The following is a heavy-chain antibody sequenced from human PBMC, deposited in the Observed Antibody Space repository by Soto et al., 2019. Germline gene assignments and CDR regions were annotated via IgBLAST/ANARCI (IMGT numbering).Heavy chain of an antibody. Sequence: ASVKVSCKASGYTFTGYYMHWVRQAPGQGLEWMGWINPNSGGTNYAQKFQGWVTMTRDTSISTAYMELSRLRSDDTAAYYCARSSYYYDSSGYYVPDAFDIWGQGTMVTVSS. V-gene: IGHV1-2*04. CDR3: ARSSYYYDSSGYYVPDAFDI. CDR1: GYTFTGYY. CDR2: INPNSGGT. J-gene: IGHJ3*02. D-gene: IGHD3-22*01.